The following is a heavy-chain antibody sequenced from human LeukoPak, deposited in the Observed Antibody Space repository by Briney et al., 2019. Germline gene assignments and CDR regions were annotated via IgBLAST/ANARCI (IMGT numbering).Heavy chain of an antibody. J-gene: IGHJ5*02. CDR2: ITGSGGST. V-gene: IGHV3-23*01. Sequence: PGGSLRLSCAASGFTFSSYAMSWVRQAPGKGLEWVSTITGSGGSTYYADSVKGRFTISRDNSKNTLYLQMNSLRAEDTAVYYCAKYPTGFEMHWFDPWGQGTLVTVSS. D-gene: IGHD3-9*01. CDR3: AKYPTGFEMHWFDP. CDR1: GFTFSSYA.